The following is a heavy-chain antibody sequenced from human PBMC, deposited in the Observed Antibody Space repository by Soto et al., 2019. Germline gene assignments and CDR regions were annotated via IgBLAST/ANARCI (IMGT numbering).Heavy chain of an antibody. CDR1: GFIFSIYD. D-gene: IGHD5-18*01. J-gene: IGHJ3*01. Sequence: EVQLVESGGGLVQPGGSLRLSCAASGFIFSIYDMNWVRQAPGKGLEWVSYISSGSNNIYYADSVKGRFTISRDNAKNSLYLQMNSLRAEDTAVYYCATYSWHNIKAFDFWGQGTMVTVSS. CDR3: ATYSWHNIKAFDF. CDR2: ISSGSNNI. V-gene: IGHV3-48*01.